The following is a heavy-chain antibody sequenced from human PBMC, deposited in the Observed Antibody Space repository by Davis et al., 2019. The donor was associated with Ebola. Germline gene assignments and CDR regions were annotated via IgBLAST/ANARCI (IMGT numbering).Heavy chain of an antibody. J-gene: IGHJ6*04. D-gene: IGHD2-8*01. CDR3: ARDEGYCTNGVCWHVNYGMDV. V-gene: IGHV3-33*01. CDR1: GFTFSSYG. CDR2: IWYDGSNK. Sequence: GESLKISCAASGFTFSSYGMHWVRQAPGKGLEWVAVIWYDGSNKYYADSVKGRFTISRDNSKNTLYLQMNSLRAEATAVYYCARDEGYCTNGVCWHVNYGMDVWGKGTTVTVSS.